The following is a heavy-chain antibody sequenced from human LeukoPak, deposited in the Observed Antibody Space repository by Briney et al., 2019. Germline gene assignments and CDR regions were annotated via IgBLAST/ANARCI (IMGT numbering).Heavy chain of an antibody. V-gene: IGHV4-61*02. CDR1: GGSISSGSYY. Sequence: PSQTLSLTCTVSGGSISSGSYYWSWIRQPAGKGLEWIGRIYTSGSTNYNPSLKSRVTISVDTSKNQFSLKLSSVTAADTAVYYCAKGRYDQIYYFYYMDVWGKGTTVTISS. CDR2: IYTSGST. D-gene: IGHD3-3*01. CDR3: AKGRYDQIYYFYYMDV. J-gene: IGHJ6*03.